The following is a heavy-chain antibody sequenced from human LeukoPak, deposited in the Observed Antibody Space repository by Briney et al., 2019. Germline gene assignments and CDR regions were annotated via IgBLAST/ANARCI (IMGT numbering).Heavy chain of an antibody. CDR1: VGTFSSYT. CDR2: IIPILGIA. CDR3: ARGRSPYYDFWSGYSY. Sequence: SVKVSCKASVGTFSSYTISWVRQAPGQGLEWMGRIIPILGIANYAQKFQGRVTITADKSTSTAYMELSSLRSEDTAVYYCARGRSPYYDFWSGYSYWGQGTLVTVSS. J-gene: IGHJ4*02. V-gene: IGHV1-69*02. D-gene: IGHD3-3*01.